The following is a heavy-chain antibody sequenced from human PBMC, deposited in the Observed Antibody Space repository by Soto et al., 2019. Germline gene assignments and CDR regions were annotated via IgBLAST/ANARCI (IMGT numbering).Heavy chain of an antibody. V-gene: IGHV4-59*01. J-gene: IGHJ6*02. D-gene: IGHD3-22*01. CDR2: IYYSGST. CDR3: AIAQGYYDSSGYYPGPYYYGMDV. Sequence: PSETLSLTCTASGGSLSGYYWNWIRQPPGKGLEWIGNIYYSGSTNYNPSLKSRVAISVDTSKNQFSLKLSSVTAADTAVYYCAIAQGYYDSSGYYPGPYYYGMDVWGQGTTVTVSS. CDR1: GGSLSGYY.